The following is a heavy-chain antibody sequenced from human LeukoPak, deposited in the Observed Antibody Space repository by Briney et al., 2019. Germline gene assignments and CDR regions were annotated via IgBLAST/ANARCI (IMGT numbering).Heavy chain of an antibody. CDR1: GGTFSSYA. Sequence: SVKVSCKASGGTFSSYAISWVRQAPGQGLEWMGGIIPIFGTANYAQKFQGRVTITADESTSTAYMELSSLRAEDTAVYYCAKETGFGVVGYWGQGTLVTVSS. J-gene: IGHJ4*02. D-gene: IGHD3-3*01. CDR2: IIPIFGTA. V-gene: IGHV1-69*01. CDR3: AKETGFGVVGY.